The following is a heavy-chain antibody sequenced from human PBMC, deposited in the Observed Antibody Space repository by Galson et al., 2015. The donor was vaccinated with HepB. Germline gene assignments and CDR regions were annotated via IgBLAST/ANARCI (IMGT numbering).Heavy chain of an antibody. CDR1: DDSITASY. V-gene: IGHV4-59*01. CDR3: TSAPNSYYFDN. Sequence: LSLTCTVSDDSITASYWGWIRQPPGKGLEWIGCLRYSGSTTYNPSLQSRVTISADASKRQFSLNLISVTAADTAIYYCTSAPNSYYFDNWGQGTLVTVSS. J-gene: IGHJ4*02. CDR2: LRYSGST. D-gene: IGHD4-23*01.